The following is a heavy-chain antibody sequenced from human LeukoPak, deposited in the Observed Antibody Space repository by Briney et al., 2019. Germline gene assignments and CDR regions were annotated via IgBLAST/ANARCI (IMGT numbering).Heavy chain of an antibody. CDR3: ARANQGRAFDI. J-gene: IGHJ3*02. CDR2: INPNSGGT. CDR1: GYTFTGYY. V-gene: IGHV1-2*02. Sequence: GASVKVSCKASGYTFTGYYMHWVRQAPGQGLEWMGWINPNSGGTNYAQKFQGRVTMTRDTSVTTAYMELNNLRSDDTAVYYCARANQGRAFDIWGQGTMVTVSS.